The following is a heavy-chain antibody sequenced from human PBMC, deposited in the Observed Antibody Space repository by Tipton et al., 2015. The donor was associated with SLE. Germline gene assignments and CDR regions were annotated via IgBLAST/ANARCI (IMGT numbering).Heavy chain of an antibody. J-gene: IGHJ6*02. Sequence: LRLSCAVSGGSISNGTYSWSWIRQPPGKGLEWIGYIYRSGTTYCNPSLKSRVTISVDRSKNQFSLKVTSVTDADTAVYYCARSGLRRINEGHMDVWGQGTTVTVSS. V-gene: IGHV4-30-2*01. CDR2: IYRSGTT. CDR3: ARSGLRRINEGHMDV. CDR1: GGSISNGTYS. D-gene: IGHD2-15*01.